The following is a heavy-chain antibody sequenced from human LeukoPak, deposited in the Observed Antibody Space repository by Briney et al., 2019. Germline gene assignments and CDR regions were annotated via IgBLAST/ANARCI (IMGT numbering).Heavy chain of an antibody. CDR3: ARDSRNYYDSRGGGDDAFDI. D-gene: IGHD3-22*01. CDR1: GYAFTGYS. Sequence: ASVKVSCKASGYAFTGYSIHWVRQAPGQGLEWMGWINPNSGGTNYAQKFQGRVTMPRDTSISTAYMELSRLRSDDTAVYYCARDSRNYYDSRGGGDDAFDIWGQGTMVTVSS. CDR2: INPNSGGT. V-gene: IGHV1-2*02. J-gene: IGHJ3*02.